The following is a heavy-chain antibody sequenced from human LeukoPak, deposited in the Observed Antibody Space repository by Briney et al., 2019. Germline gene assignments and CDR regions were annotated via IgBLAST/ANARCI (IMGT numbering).Heavy chain of an antibody. CDR2: INPNSGGT. J-gene: IGHJ4*02. CDR3: ARVPTVVTRLFDY. CDR1: GYTFTGYY. V-gene: IGHV1-2*02. Sequence: ASVKISCKASGYTFTGYYMHWVRQAPGQGLEWMGWINPNSGGTNYAQKFQGRVTMTRDTSISTAYMELSRLRSDDTAVYYCARVPTVVTRLFDYWGQGTLVTVSS. D-gene: IGHD4-23*01.